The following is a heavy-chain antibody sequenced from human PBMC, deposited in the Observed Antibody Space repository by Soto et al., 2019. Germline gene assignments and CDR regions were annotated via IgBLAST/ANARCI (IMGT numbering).Heavy chain of an antibody. CDR1: GFILSDCA. Sequence: PGGSLRLSCATSGFILSDCAMNWVRQAPGKGLEWVSYISSSSSVIDYADSVKGRFTVSRDNARNSLYLQMNSLRAEDTAVYYCARDLSWGSNWYYYMDAWGKGTTVTVS. D-gene: IGHD7-27*01. V-gene: IGHV3-48*01. CDR3: ARDLSWGSNWYYYMDA. J-gene: IGHJ6*03. CDR2: ISSSSSVI.